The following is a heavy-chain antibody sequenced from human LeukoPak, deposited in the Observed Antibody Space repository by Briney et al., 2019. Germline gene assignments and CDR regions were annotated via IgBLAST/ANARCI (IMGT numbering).Heavy chain of an antibody. D-gene: IGHD1-26*01. CDR3: AKDLVGATLDGWFDP. CDR2: ISGSGGST. CDR1: GFTFSSYG. Sequence: PGGSLRLSCAASGFTFSSYGMSWVRQAPGKGLEWVSAISGSGGSTYYADSVKGRFTISRDNSKNTLYLQMNSLRAEDTAVYYCAKDLVGATLDGWFDPWGQGTLVTVSS. V-gene: IGHV3-23*01. J-gene: IGHJ5*02.